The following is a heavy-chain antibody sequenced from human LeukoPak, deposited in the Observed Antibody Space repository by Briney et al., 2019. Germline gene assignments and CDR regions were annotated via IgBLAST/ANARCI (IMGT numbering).Heavy chain of an antibody. J-gene: IGHJ3*02. CDR1: GYSFTSYW. CDR3: ARVGSGRVGAFDI. CDR2: IYPGDSDT. Sequence: GESLKISCKGFGYSFTSYWIGWVRPMPGKGLEWKGIIYPGDSDTRCRPSFHGEVSISADKSISTAYLQWSSLKASDTAMYYCARVGSGRVGAFDIWGQGTMVTVSS. D-gene: IGHD1-26*01. V-gene: IGHV5-51*01.